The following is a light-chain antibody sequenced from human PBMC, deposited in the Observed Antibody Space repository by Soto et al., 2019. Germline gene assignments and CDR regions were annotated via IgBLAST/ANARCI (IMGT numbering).Light chain of an antibody. Sequence: EVVMTQSPATLSVSPGEGATLSCGASQSVSSNLAWYQQKPGQAPRLLIYAASTTATGIPARFSGSGSGTAFTLTISSLQSEDFAVYYCQQYNNFLSVGGGTKVESK. CDR2: AAS. CDR3: QQYNNFLS. J-gene: IGKJ4*01. V-gene: IGKV3-15*01. CDR1: QSVSSN.